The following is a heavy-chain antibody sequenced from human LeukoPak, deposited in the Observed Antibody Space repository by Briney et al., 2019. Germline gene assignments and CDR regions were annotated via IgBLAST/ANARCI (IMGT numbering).Heavy chain of an antibody. D-gene: IGHD3-10*01. Sequence: GGSLRLSCAASGFTFDDYGMSWVRHAPGKGLEWVSGINWNGGSTGYADSVKGRFTISRDNAKNSVYLQMNSLRAEDTAVYYCARGPYASGSYFSGGYYYYMDVWGKGTTVTISS. CDR2: INWNGGST. J-gene: IGHJ6*03. CDR3: ARGPYASGSYFSGGYYYYMDV. CDR1: GFTFDDYG. V-gene: IGHV3-20*04.